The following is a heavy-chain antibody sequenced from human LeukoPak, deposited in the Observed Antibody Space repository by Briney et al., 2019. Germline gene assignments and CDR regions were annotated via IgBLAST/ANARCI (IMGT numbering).Heavy chain of an antibody. CDR3: ARSIGAYYGSGSYYMGVSFDP. CDR1: SGSISTSNYY. V-gene: IGHV4-39*07. CDR2: IFYSGST. Sequence: PSETLSLTCTVSSGSISTSNYYWGWVRQPPGKALEWIGNIFYSGSTYYSPSLKSRVTISLDTSKNQFSLKLSSVTAADTAVYYCARSIGAYYGSGSYYMGVSFDPWGQGTLVTVSS. D-gene: IGHD3-10*01. J-gene: IGHJ5*02.